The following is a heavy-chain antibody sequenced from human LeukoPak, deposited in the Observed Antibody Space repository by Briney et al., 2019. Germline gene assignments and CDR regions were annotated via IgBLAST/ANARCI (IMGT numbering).Heavy chain of an antibody. V-gene: IGHV4-4*02. D-gene: IGHD2-2*01. J-gene: IGHJ5*02. CDR1: GGSISSSYW. Sequence: SETLSLICAVSGGSISSSYWWSWIRQPPGKGLEWIGEIYHSGSTNYNLSLKSRVTISVDKSKNQFSLKLNSVTAADTAVYYCARDYCTSTTCPNWFDPWGQGTLVTVSS. CDR2: IYHSGST. CDR3: ARDYCTSTTCPNWFDP.